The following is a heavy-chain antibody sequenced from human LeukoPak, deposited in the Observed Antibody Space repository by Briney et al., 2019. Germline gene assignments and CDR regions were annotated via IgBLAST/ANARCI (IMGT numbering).Heavy chain of an antibody. CDR2: IYPGDSDT. D-gene: IGHD3-9*01. CDR3: ARGSINYDILTGFYYYYGMDV. Sequence: GESPKISCKGSGYSFTSYWIGWVRQMPGKGLELMGIIYPGDSDTRYSPSFQGQVTISADKSISTAYLQWSSLKASDTAMYYCARGSINYDILTGFYYYYGMDVWGQGTTVTVSS. V-gene: IGHV5-51*01. J-gene: IGHJ6*02. CDR1: GYSFTSYW.